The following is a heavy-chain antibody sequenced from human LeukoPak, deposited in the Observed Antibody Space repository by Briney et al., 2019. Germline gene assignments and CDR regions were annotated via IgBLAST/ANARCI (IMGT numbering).Heavy chain of an antibody. V-gene: IGHV3-30*03. Sequence: GGSLRLSCGGSGFTFSDHGMPWVRQAPGKGLEWVAGISYDAYYQYYTDSVKGRFTISRDNAKNSLYLQMNSLRAEDTALYYCARKPEYPDDAFDIWGQGTMVTVSS. CDR3: ARKPEYPDDAFDI. CDR1: GFTFSDHG. D-gene: IGHD2/OR15-2a*01. J-gene: IGHJ3*02. CDR2: ISYDAYYQ.